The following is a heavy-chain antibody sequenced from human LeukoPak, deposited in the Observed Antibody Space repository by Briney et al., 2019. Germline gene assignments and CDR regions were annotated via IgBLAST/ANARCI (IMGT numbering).Heavy chain of an antibody. J-gene: IGHJ6*02. Sequence: PGGSPRLSCAASGFTFDDYAMHWVRQAPGKALGGFSRISWNSVSIGYADSVKGRFTISRDNAKNSLYLQMNSLRPEDTALYYCAKGTTSVFDGMDVWGQGTTVTVSS. D-gene: IGHD3-3*01. CDR2: ISWNSVSI. CDR3: AKGTTSVFDGMDV. CDR1: GFTFDDYA. V-gene: IGHV3-9*01.